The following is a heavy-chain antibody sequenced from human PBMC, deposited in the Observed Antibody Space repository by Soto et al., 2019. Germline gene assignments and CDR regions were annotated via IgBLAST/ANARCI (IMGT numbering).Heavy chain of an antibody. D-gene: IGHD3-3*01. CDR2: ISANSGNT. CDR3: ARDVRFLEWLDRNWFDP. V-gene: IGHV1-18*04. CDR1: GFIFNNYA. J-gene: IGHJ5*02. Sequence: ASVKVSCKAFGFIFNNYAISWVRQAPGQGLEWMGWISANSGNTNYAQKLQGRVTMTTDTSTSTAYMELRSLRSDDTAVYYCARDVRFLEWLDRNWFDPWGQGTLVTVSS.